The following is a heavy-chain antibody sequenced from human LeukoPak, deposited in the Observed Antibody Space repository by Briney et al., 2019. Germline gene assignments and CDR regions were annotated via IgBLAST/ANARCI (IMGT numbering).Heavy chain of an antibody. CDR1: GFTFSNFA. Sequence: GGSLRLSCAASGFTFSNFAMTWVRQAPGKGLEWVSSIVGSSSTYYADSLEGRFTISRDNAKNSLYLQMNSLRAEDTAVYYCARIGAGSSRDYWGQGTLVTVSS. D-gene: IGHD6-13*01. J-gene: IGHJ4*02. V-gene: IGHV3-21*01. CDR3: ARIGAGSSRDY. CDR2: IVGSSST.